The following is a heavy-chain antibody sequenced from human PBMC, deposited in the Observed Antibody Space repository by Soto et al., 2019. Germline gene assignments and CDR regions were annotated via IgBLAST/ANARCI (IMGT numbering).Heavy chain of an antibody. D-gene: IGHD7-27*01. V-gene: IGHV1-2*02. CDR3: ARVLLSGAHYFDF. Sequence: GASVKVSCKASGYTLSDHFIHWLRQAPGQGPEWMGWINPNTGGTNYAQKFQGRVTMTRDMSSGTFFLEVSSLKSDDTALYYCARVLLSGAHYFDFWGQGSLVTVSS. CDR1: GYTLSDHF. J-gene: IGHJ4*02. CDR2: INPNTGGT.